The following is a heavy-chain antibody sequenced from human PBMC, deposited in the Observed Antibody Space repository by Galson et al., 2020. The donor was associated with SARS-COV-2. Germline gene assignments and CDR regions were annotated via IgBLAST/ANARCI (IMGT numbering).Heavy chain of an antibody. CDR2: ISGDGGIT. J-gene: IGHJ3*02. CDR1: GFTFRKYG. V-gene: IGHV3-64*02. Sequence: GESLKISCEVSGFTFRKYGLHLVRQAPGKRLEYVEAISGDGGITFHADSVKGRFTISRDNSKNTLYLQMDNLRTDDMAVYYCTSDAFDMWGRGTMVTVSS. CDR3: TSDAFDM.